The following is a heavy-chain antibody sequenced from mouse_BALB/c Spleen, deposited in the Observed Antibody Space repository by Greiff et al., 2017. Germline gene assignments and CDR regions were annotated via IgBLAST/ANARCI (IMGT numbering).Heavy chain of an antibody. V-gene: IGHV4-1*02. CDR1: GFDFSRYW. J-gene: IGHJ4*01. CDR2: INPDSSTI. CDR3: ARQRAYYSNYYAMDY. Sequence: EVQLQESGGGLVQPGGSLKLSCAASGFDFSRYWMSWVRQAPGKGLEWIGEINPDSSTINYTPSLKDKFIISRDNAKNTLYLQMSKVRSEDTALYYCARQRAYYSNYYAMDYWGQGTSVTVSS. D-gene: IGHD2-12*01.